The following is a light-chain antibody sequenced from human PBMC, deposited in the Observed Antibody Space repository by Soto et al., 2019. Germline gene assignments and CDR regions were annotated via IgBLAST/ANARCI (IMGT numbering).Light chain of an antibody. CDR3: ATWDDSLNGPV. CDR2: SNN. CDR1: SSNIGINT. V-gene: IGLV1-44*01. J-gene: IGLJ3*02. Sequence: QSVLTQPPLASGTPGQRVTISCSGGSSNIGINTVNWYQQLPGTAPKLLIYSNNQRPSGVPDRFSGSKSGTSASLAISGLQSEDEADYYCATWDDSLNGPVFGGGTKLTVL.